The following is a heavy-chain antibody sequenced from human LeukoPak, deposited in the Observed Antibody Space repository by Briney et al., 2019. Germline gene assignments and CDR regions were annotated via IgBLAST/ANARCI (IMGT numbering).Heavy chain of an antibody. Sequence: SETLSLTCAVYGGSFSGSSWNWIRQPPVKGLEWIGEINHSGGTNYNPSLKSRVTTSVDTSKKQFSLKLSSVTAADTAVYYCARGVDYYGVWGQGTLVTVSS. CDR2: INHSGGT. J-gene: IGHJ4*02. V-gene: IGHV4-34*01. CDR3: ARGVDYYGV. CDR1: GGSFSGSS. D-gene: IGHD3-10*01.